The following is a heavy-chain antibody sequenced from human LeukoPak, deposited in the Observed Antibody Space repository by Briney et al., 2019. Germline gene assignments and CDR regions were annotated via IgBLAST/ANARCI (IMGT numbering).Heavy chain of an antibody. CDR1: GGSISSYY. CDR2: IYYSGST. V-gene: IGHV4-59*01. D-gene: IGHD4-23*01. J-gene: IGHJ4*02. CDR3: ARAGHGGNSLRNWGSRGTFDY. Sequence: SETLSLTCTVSGGSISSYYWSWIRQPPGKGLEWIGYIYYSGSTNYNPSLKSRVTISVDTSKNQFSLKLSSVTAADTAVYYCARAGHGGNSLRNWGSRGTFDYWGQGTLVTVSS.